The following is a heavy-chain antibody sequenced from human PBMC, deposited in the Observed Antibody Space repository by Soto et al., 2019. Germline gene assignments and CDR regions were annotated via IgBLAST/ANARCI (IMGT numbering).Heavy chain of an antibody. V-gene: IGHV1-69*05. D-gene: IGHD2-15*01. CDR1: GGTFSSYA. CDR2: IIPIYGTA. Sequence: SVKVSCKASGGTFSSYAISWVRQAPGQGLEWMGGIIPIYGTANYAQKFQGRVTMTTDTSTSTAYMELRSLRSDDTAVYYCARGKLNIVVVVESAFDIWGQGTMVTVSS. J-gene: IGHJ3*02. CDR3: ARGKLNIVVVVESAFDI.